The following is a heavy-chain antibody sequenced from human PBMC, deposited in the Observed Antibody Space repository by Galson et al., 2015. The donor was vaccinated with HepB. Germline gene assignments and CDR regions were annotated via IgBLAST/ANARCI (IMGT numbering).Heavy chain of an antibody. Sequence: SLRLSCAASGFTFDDYAMHWVRQAPGKGLEWVSGISWNSGSIGYADSVKGRFTISRDNAKKSLHLQMNSLRTEDTALYYCAKCGIVGATFAFDIWGQGTVVTVSS. J-gene: IGHJ3*02. CDR1: GFTFDDYA. D-gene: IGHD1-26*01. V-gene: IGHV3-9*01. CDR2: ISWNSGSI. CDR3: AKCGIVGATFAFDI.